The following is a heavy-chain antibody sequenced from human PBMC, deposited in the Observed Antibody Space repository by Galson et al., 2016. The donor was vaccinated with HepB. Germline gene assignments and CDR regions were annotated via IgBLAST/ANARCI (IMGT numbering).Heavy chain of an antibody. CDR1: GFTFITYS. D-gene: IGHD3-9*01. CDR2: ISGTGTYI. V-gene: IGHV3-21*06. J-gene: IGHJ4*02. CDR3: ARGSNYDILTGYLS. Sequence: SLRLSCAASGFTFITYSMNWVRQAPGKGLEWVSSISGTGTYIYYAESVKGRFTISRDNDKNLLYLQMNSLRAEDTAVYYCARGSNYDILTGYLSWGQGTLFTVSS.